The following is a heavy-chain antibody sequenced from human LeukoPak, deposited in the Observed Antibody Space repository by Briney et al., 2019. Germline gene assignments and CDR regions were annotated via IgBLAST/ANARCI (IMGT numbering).Heavy chain of an antibody. CDR2: ISGSGGST. J-gene: IGHJ4*02. D-gene: IGHD2-2*01. Sequence: GGSLRLSCAASGFTFSSYAMSWVRQAPGNGLEWVSAISGSGGSTYYADSVKGRFTISRDNSKNTLYLQMNSLRAEDTAVYYCAKAFVQYCSSTSCYAGFDYWGQGTLVTVSS. CDR3: AKAFVQYCSSTSCYAGFDY. CDR1: GFTFSSYA. V-gene: IGHV3-23*01.